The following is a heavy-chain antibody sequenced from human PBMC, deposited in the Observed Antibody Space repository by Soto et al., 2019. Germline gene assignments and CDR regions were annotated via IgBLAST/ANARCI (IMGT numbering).Heavy chain of an antibody. CDR3: TTDSYSTMIEVRFDY. D-gene: IGHD3-22*01. Sequence: GGSLRLSCAGSVFAFSNAWINWVRQAPGKGLEWVGRIKSKALGGTTDFAAPVRGRFAITRDDSRNMAYMQMNSLNNEDTAVYYCTTDSYSTMIEVRFDYWGHGTLVTVSS. CDR2: IKSKALGGTT. CDR1: VFAFSNAW. J-gene: IGHJ4*01. V-gene: IGHV3-15*07.